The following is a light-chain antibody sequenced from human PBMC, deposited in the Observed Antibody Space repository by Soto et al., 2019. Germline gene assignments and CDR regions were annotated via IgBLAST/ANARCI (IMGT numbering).Light chain of an antibody. CDR1: TNDVGSYNH. CDR2: EVS. CDR3: CSYAGSSNLL. V-gene: IGLV2-23*02. Sequence: QSVLTQPASVSGSPGQSITISCTGTTNDVGSYNHVSWYQQHPGKAPKLIIFEVSKRPSGISNRFSGSKSGNTASLTISGLQAEDEGDYYCCSYAGSSNLLFGGGTKVTVL. J-gene: IGLJ2*01.